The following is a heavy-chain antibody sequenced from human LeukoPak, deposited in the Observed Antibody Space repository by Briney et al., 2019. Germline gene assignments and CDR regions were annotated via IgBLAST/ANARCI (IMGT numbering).Heavy chain of an antibody. CDR1: GGFNTHYY. V-gene: IGHV4-59*12. J-gene: IGHJ4*02. CDR3: ASPSYYYDSSGYLFDY. CDR2: FYHSGST. D-gene: IGHD3-22*01. Sequence: SETLSLTCSVSGGFNTHYYWSWIRQPPGKGLEWIGYFYHSGSTNYNPSLKSRVTISVDTSKSQFSLKLSSVTAADTAVYYCASPSYYYDSSGYLFDYWGQGTLVTVSS.